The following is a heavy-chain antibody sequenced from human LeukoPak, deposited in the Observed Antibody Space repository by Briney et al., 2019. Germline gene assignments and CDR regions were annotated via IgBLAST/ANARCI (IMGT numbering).Heavy chain of an antibody. CDR2: ISGSGGST. CDR3: ASSRELRYYYDSSGYVAPFDY. CDR1: GFTFSSYA. J-gene: IGHJ4*02. V-gene: IGHV3-23*01. Sequence: GGSLRLSCAASGFTFSSYAMSWVRQAPGKGLEWVTAISGSGGSTYYADSVKGRFTISRDNSKNTLYLQMNSLRAEDTAVYYCASSRELRYYYDSSGYVAPFDYWGQGTLVTVSS. D-gene: IGHD3-22*01.